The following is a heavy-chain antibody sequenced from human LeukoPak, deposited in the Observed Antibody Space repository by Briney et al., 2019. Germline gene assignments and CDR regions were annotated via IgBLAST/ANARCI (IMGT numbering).Heavy chain of an antibody. Sequence: VGSLRLSCAASGFSVINNYMNWVRQAPGKGLEWVSVIYSGGSTYYADSVKGRFTISRDKSKNMLYLQMNSLRVEDTAVYYCARGKWEDSWGQGTLVTVSS. D-gene: IGHD1-26*01. CDR3: ARGKWEDS. V-gene: IGHV3-66*01. CDR1: GFSVINNY. CDR2: IYSGGST. J-gene: IGHJ4*02.